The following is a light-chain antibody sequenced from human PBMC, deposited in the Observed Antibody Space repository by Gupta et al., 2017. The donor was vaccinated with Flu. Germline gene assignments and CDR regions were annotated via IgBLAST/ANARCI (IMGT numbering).Light chain of an antibody. Sequence: QSALTQPASVSGSPGKSITISCTGTSNDVGGYNFVSWYQQHPGKAPKLMIYEVSDRPSGVSNRFSGSKSGNTASLTISGLQADDEADYYCSSKRSSSALAIFGGGTRLTVL. CDR2: EVS. V-gene: IGLV2-14*01. J-gene: IGLJ2*01. CDR1: SNDVGGYNF. CDR3: SSKRSSSALAI.